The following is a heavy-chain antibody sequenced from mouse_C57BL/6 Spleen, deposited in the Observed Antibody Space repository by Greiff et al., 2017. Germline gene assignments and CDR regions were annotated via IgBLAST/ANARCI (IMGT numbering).Heavy chain of an antibody. Sequence: EVKLQESGGGLVQPGGSMKLSCVASGFTFSNYWMNWVRQSPEKGLEWVAQIRLKSDNYATHYAESVKGRFTISRDDSKSSVYLQMNNLRAEDTGIYYCTPFYYDYDYYAMDYWGQGTSVTVSS. D-gene: IGHD2-4*01. CDR1: GFTFSNYW. V-gene: IGHV6-3*01. J-gene: IGHJ4*01. CDR3: TPFYYDYDYYAMDY. CDR2: IRLKSDNYAT.